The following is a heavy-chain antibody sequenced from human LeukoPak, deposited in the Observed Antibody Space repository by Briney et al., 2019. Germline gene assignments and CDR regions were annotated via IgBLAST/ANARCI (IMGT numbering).Heavy chain of an antibody. J-gene: IGHJ5*02. D-gene: IGHD2-21*02. CDR1: GFTFSSYA. Sequence: GGSLRLSXAXSGFTFSSYAMSWVRQAPGKGLEWVSAISGSGGSTYYADSVKGRFTISRDNSKNTLYLQMNSLRAEDTAVYYCAKLVVVTAIPLWFDPWGQGTLVTVSS. CDR2: ISGSGGST. CDR3: AKLVVVTAIPLWFDP. V-gene: IGHV3-23*01.